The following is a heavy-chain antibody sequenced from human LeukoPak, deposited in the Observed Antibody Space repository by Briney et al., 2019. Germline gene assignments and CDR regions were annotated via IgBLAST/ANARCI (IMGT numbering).Heavy chain of an antibody. Sequence: GASVKVSCKASGYTFTSYYMHWVRQAPGQGLEWMGWINPNSGGINYAQKFQGRVTMTRDTSISTAYMELSRLRSDDTAVYYCAREASIAALVDYWGQGTLVTVSS. CDR1: GYTFTSYY. CDR3: AREASIAALVDY. CDR2: INPNSGGI. J-gene: IGHJ4*02. D-gene: IGHD6-6*01. V-gene: IGHV1-2*02.